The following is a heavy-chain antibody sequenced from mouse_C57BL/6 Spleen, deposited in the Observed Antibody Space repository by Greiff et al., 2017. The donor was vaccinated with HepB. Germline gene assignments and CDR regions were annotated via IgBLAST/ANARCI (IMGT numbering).Heavy chain of an antibody. J-gene: IGHJ4*01. D-gene: IGHD3-2*02. CDR2: IYPRSGNT. Sequence: VQLQQSGAELARPGASVKLSCKASGYTFTSYGISWVKQRTGQGLEWIGEIYPRSGNTYYNEKFKGKATLTADKSSSTAYIELRSLTSEDSAVYFCARSGGYYAMDYWGQGTSVTVSS. CDR3: ARSGGYYAMDY. V-gene: IGHV1-81*01. CDR1: GYTFTSYG.